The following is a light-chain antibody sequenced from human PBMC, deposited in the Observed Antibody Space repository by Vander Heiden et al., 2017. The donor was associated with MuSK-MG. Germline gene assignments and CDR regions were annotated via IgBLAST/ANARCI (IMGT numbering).Light chain of an antibody. CDR2: DAS. J-gene: IGKJ4*01. CDR3: QKDNSVLLT. CDR1: QGINNY. Sequence: DIQITQSPSSLSAAVGDRITITCRASQGINNYLAWYQQKPGQAPKLLIYDASTSEAGVPSRFSGSASGTEFTLTISILQPEDVATYYCQKDNSVLLTFGGGTKVEFK. V-gene: IGKV1-27*01.